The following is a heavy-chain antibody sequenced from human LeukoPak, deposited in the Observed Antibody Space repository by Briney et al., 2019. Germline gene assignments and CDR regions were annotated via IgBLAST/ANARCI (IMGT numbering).Heavy chain of an antibody. Sequence: GGSLRLSCAASGFTFSNWWMSWVRQAPGKGLEWVANIKEDGTEKNYVDSVKGRFTISRDNAKNTLYLQMNSLRAEDTAVYYCAAGHYGFYWGLESLVIVSS. CDR2: IKEDGTEK. CDR3: AAGHYGFY. V-gene: IGHV3-7*01. CDR1: GFTFSNWW. D-gene: IGHD3-10*01. J-gene: IGHJ4*02.